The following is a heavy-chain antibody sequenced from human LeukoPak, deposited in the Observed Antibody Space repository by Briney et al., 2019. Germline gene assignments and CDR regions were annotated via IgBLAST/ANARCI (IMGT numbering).Heavy chain of an antibody. J-gene: IGHJ4*02. CDR3: ARDVRYSSSWYSDY. CDR2: IYHSGST. V-gene: IGHV4-38-2*02. Sequence: SETLSFTCTVSGYSISSGYYWSWIRQPPGKGLEWIGYIYHSGSTYYNPSLKSRVTISVDRSKNQFSLKLSSVTAADTAVYYCARDVRYSSSWYSDYWGQGTLVTVSS. D-gene: IGHD6-13*01. CDR1: GYSISSGYY.